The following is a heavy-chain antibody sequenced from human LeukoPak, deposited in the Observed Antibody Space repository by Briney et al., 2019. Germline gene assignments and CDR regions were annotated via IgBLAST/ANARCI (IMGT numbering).Heavy chain of an antibody. CDR2: IDGGGGT. D-gene: IGHD3-16*01. CDR1: GFTFSNYA. V-gene: IGHV3-23*01. Sequence: GGSLRLSCAASGFTFSNYAMNWVRQAPGKGLEWVSAIDGGGGTYYADSVKGRFTISRDNSKNTLYLQLNSLRAEDTAVYYCAKGPQGGWGQGALVTVSS. CDR3: AKGPQGG. J-gene: IGHJ4*02.